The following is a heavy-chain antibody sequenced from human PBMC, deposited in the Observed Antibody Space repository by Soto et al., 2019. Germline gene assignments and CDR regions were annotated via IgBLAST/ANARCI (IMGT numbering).Heavy chain of an antibody. V-gene: IGHV1-18*01. CDR2: INTHNGKT. CDR1: GYTFTTYG. Sequence: ASVKVSCKASGYTFTTYGISWVRQAPGQGLEWLGWINTHNGKTNYAQNLQGRVIMTADTSTSTAYMELRSLRSDGTAIYYCTREGSAPYYYYGMDAWGQGTTVTVSS. D-gene: IGHD3-10*01. J-gene: IGHJ6*02. CDR3: TREGSAPYYYYGMDA.